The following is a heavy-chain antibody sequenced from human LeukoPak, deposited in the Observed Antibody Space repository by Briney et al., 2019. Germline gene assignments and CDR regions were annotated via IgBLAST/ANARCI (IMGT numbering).Heavy chain of an antibody. CDR3: ARDRVYGSGSYYNTRAYAFDI. Sequence: GGSLRLSCAASGFTFSSYAMHWVRQAPGKGLEWVAVISYDGSNKYYADSVEGRFTISRDNSKNTLYLQMNSLRAEDTAVYYCARDRVYGSGSYYNTRAYAFDIWGQGTMVTVSS. CDR1: GFTFSSYA. J-gene: IGHJ3*02. D-gene: IGHD3-10*01. CDR2: ISYDGSNK. V-gene: IGHV3-30*14.